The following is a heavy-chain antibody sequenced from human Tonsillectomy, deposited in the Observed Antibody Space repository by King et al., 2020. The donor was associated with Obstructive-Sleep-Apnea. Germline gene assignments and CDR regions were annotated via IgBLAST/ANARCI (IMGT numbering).Heavy chain of an antibody. D-gene: IGHD1-20*01. V-gene: IGHV2-26*01. CDR1: GFSLSNARMS. CDR2: IFSYDEK. Sequence: TLKESGPVLVKPTETLTLTCTVSGFSLSNARMSVSWIRQPPGKALEWLAHIFSYDEKSYSTSLWSRLTLSQDSSESQVVLTMTNMDPVDTATYYCAWIKKVGSNWKDGGHFDLWGQGAQVTVSS. CDR3: AWIKKVGSNWKDGGHFDL. J-gene: IGHJ4*02.